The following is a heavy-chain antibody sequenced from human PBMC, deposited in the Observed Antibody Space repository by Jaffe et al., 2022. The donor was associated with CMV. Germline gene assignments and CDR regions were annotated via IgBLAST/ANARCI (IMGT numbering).Heavy chain of an antibody. CDR3: AKDIDVRGEWLPRAGYYYYGMDV. Sequence: EVQLVESGGVVVQPGGSLRLSCAASGFTFDDYTMHWVRQAPGKGLEWVSLISWDGGSTYYADSVKGRFTISRDNSKNSLYLQMNSLRTEDTALYYCAKDIDVRGEWLPRAGYYYYGMDVWGQGTTVTVSS. CDR2: ISWDGGST. CDR1: GFTFDDYT. J-gene: IGHJ6*02. V-gene: IGHV3-43*01. D-gene: IGHD6-19*01.